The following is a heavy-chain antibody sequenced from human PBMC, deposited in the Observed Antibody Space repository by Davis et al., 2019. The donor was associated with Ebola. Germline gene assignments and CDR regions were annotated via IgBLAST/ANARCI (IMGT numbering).Heavy chain of an antibody. V-gene: IGHV3-53*01. Sequence: GGSLRLSCTDSVITFSSYAMTWVRQAPGKGLEWVSVIYSGGTTYYADSVKGRFTISRDNSKNTLSLQMNSLRAEDTAVYHCARAVQGVAATVPYYFYGMDVWGQGTTVIVSS. CDR2: IYSGGTT. D-gene: IGHD6-25*01. J-gene: IGHJ6*02. CDR1: VITFSSYA. CDR3: ARAVQGVAATVPYYFYGMDV.